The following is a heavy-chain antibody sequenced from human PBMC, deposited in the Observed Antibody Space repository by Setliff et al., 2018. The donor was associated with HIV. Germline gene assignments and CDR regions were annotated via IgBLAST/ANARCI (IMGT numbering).Heavy chain of an antibody. CDR1: GGTFSNYG. CDR2: IIPISGTA. Sequence: SVKVSCKASGGTFSNYGLSWVRQAPGQGLEWMGGIIPISGTANYAQKFQGRVTITTDESTSTAYMELSGLRSEDTAVYYCARDFGGYCSSMSCPGLFDPWGQGTLVTVSS. V-gene: IGHV1-69*05. J-gene: IGHJ5*02. CDR3: ARDFGGYCSSMSCPGLFDP. D-gene: IGHD2-2*01.